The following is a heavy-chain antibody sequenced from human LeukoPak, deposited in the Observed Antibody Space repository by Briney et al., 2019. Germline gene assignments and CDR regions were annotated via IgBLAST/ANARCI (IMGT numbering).Heavy chain of an antibody. D-gene: IGHD6-13*01. CDR1: GGSFSGYY. CDR3: ARGQTRLPYSSSWKYYFDY. J-gene: IGHJ4*02. Sequence: KPSETLSLTCAVYGGSFSGYYWSWIRQPPGKGLEWIGEINHSGSTNYNPSLKSRVTISVDTSKNQFSLKLSSVTAADTAVYYCARGQTRLPYSSSWKYYFDYWGQGTLVTVSS. CDR2: INHSGST. V-gene: IGHV4-34*01.